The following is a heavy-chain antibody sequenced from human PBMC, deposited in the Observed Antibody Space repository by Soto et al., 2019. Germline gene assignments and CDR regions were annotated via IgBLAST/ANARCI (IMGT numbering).Heavy chain of an antibody. CDR1: GFTFSSNW. V-gene: IGHV3-7*01. CDR3: ARDKTVLVPAAIGWFDP. Sequence: GGSLRLSCVGSGFTFSSNWMTWVRQAPGKGLEWVGNIRQDGSEKNYVDSVKGRFTISRDNAKNSLYLQMNSLRAEDTAVYYCARDKTVLVPAAIGWFDPWGQGTLVTVSS. D-gene: IGHD2-2*01. J-gene: IGHJ5*02. CDR2: IRQDGSEK.